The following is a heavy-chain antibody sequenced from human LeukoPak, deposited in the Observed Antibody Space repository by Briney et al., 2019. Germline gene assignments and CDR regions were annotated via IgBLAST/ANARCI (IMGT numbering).Heavy chain of an antibody. D-gene: IGHD2-15*01. J-gene: IGHJ4*02. CDR3: AKFPIVVVVAASLDY. CDR1: GFTFSSYE. Sequence: PGGSLRLSCAASGFTFSSYEMNWVRQAPGKGLEWVSYISSSGSTIYYADSVKGRFTISRDNAKNSLYLQMNSLRAEDTAVYYCAKFPIVVVVAASLDYWGQGTLVTVSS. V-gene: IGHV3-48*03. CDR2: ISSSGSTI.